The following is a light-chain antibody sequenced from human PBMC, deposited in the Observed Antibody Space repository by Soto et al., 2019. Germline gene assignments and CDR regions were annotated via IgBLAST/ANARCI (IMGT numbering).Light chain of an antibody. CDR3: MQATQFPWT. V-gene: IGKV2-24*01. J-gene: IGKJ1*01. Sequence: DIVMTQTPLSSPVTLGQPASISCRSSQSLVYSDGNTYLSWLQQRPGQPPRLLIYKISNRVSGVPDRFSGSGAGTDFTLKISRVEAEDVGLYYCMQATQFPWTFGQGTKVEV. CDR1: QSLVYSDGNTY. CDR2: KIS.